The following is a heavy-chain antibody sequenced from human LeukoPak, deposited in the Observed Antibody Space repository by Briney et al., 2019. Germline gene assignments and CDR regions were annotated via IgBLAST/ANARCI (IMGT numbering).Heavy chain of an antibody. V-gene: IGHV3-30*04. J-gene: IGHJ4*02. Sequence: GGSLRLSCAASGFTFSSYAMHWVRQAPGKGLEWVAVISYDGSNKYYADSVKGRFTISRDNSKNTLYLQMNSLRAEDTAVYYCARDRGPYYDSSGTDYWGQGTLVTVSS. CDR1: GFTFSSYA. D-gene: IGHD3-22*01. CDR3: ARDRGPYYDSSGTDY. CDR2: ISYDGSNK.